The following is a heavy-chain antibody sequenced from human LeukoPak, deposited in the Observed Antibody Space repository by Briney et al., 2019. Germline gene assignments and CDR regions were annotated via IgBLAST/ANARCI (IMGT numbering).Heavy chain of an antibody. CDR2: ISAYNGDT. Sequence: ASVKVSCKTSGYTFTSHGITWVRQAPGQGFEWMGWISAYNGDTKYPETFQVRVTLTTDTSTNTVYMELRNLKSDDTAVYYCARGGSGSYYDYWGQGTLITVSS. CDR1: GYTFTSHG. CDR3: ARGGSGSYYDY. J-gene: IGHJ4*02. V-gene: IGHV1-18*01. D-gene: IGHD3-10*01.